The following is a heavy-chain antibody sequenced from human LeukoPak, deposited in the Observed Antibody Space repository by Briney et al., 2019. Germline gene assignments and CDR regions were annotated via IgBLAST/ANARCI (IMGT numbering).Heavy chain of an antibody. CDR3: ARGRYYDFWSGFSGVSRYYYMDV. Sequence: SVKVSCKASGGTFSSYAISWVRQAPGQGLEWMGGIIPIFGTANYAQKFQGRVTITTDESTSTAYMELSSLRSEDTAVYYCARGRYYDFWSGFSGVSRYYYMDVWGKGTTVTVSS. D-gene: IGHD3-3*01. CDR2: IIPIFGTA. CDR1: GGTFSSYA. V-gene: IGHV1-69*05. J-gene: IGHJ6*03.